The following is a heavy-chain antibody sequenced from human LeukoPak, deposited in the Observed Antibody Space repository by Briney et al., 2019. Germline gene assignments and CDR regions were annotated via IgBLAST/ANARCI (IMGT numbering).Heavy chain of an antibody. Sequence: ASVKVSCKASGYTFTSYGISWVRQAPGQGLEWMGWISAYNGNTNYAQKLQGRVTMTTDTSTSTAYMELSSLRSDDTAVYYCASSMVRALDAFDIWGQGTMVTVSS. CDR1: GYTFTSYG. J-gene: IGHJ3*02. CDR3: ASSMVRALDAFDI. CDR2: ISAYNGNT. V-gene: IGHV1-18*01. D-gene: IGHD3-10*01.